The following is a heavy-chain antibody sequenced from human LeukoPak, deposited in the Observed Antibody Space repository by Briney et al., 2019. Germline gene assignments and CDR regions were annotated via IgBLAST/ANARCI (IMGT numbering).Heavy chain of an antibody. CDR2: ISGSGGST. CDR1: GFIFNKYW. CDR3: ARDGERYSSSSFFDY. Sequence: GGSLRLSCAASGFIFNKYWMSWVRQAPGKGLEWVSAISGSGGSTYYADSVKGRFTISRDNAKNSLYLQMNSLRAEDTAVYYCARDGERYSSSSFFDYWGQGTLVTVSS. D-gene: IGHD6-6*01. V-gene: IGHV3-23*01. J-gene: IGHJ4*02.